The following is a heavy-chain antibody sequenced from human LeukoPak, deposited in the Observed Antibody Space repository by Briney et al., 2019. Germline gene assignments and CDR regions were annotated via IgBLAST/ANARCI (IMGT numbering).Heavy chain of an antibody. V-gene: IGHV4-39*01. CDR2: IYYSGST. D-gene: IGHD6-13*01. CDR3: ARAGYSSSYNWFDP. J-gene: IGHJ5*02. Sequence: SETLSLTCTVSGGSISSSSYYWGWIRQPPGKGLEWIGSIYYSGSTYYNPSLKSRVTISVDTSKNQFSLKLSSVTAADTAVYYCARAGYSSSYNWFDPWGQGTLVTVSS. CDR1: GGSISSSSYY.